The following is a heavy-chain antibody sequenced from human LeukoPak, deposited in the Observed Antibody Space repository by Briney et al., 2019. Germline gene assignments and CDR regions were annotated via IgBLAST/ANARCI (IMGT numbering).Heavy chain of an antibody. CDR2: INHSGST. V-gene: IGHV4-34*01. J-gene: IGHJ4*02. D-gene: IGHD1-1*01. CDR1: GGSFSGYY. CDR3: ARGQRNWSSYFDY. Sequence: SETLFLTCAVYGGSFSGYYWSWIRQPPGRGLEWIGEINHSGSTNYNPSLKSRVTISVDTSKNQFSLKLSSVTAADTAVYYCARGQRNWSSYFDYWGQGTLVTVSS.